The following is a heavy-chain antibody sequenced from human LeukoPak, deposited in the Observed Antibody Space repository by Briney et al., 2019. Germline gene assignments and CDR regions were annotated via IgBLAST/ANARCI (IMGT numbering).Heavy chain of an antibody. D-gene: IGHD1-26*01. Sequence: GGTLRLSCAASGFTFSSYGMSWVRQAPGKGLEWVSAISGSGGSTYYADSVKGRFTISRDNSKNTLYLQMNSLRAEDTAVYYCAKDSGGSYSCFDYWGQGTLVTVSS. V-gene: IGHV3-23*01. CDR3: AKDSGGSYSCFDY. CDR1: GFTFSSYG. CDR2: ISGSGGST. J-gene: IGHJ4*02.